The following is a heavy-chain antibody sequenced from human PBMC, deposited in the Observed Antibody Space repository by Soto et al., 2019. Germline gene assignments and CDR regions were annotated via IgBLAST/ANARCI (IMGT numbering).Heavy chain of an antibody. D-gene: IGHD6-19*01. V-gene: IGHV1-8*01. Sequence: ASVKVSCKASGYTFTNYDINWVRQATVQGLEWMGWMNPNSGNTGYAQKLQGRVTMTRNTSMSTASMELRSLRSDDTAVYYCARVSVAVAENWFDPWGQGTLVTFSS. CDR1: GYTFTNYD. CDR2: MNPNSGNT. CDR3: ARVSVAVAENWFDP. J-gene: IGHJ5*02.